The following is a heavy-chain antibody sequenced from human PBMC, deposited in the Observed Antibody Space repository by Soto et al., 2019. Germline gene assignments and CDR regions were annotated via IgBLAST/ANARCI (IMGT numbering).Heavy chain of an antibody. V-gene: IGHV3-30*19. CDR2: IPHDGTYQ. J-gene: IGHJ4*02. D-gene: IGHD1-1*01. CDR3: VRDDDNLDNGLDH. CDR1: GFTFSSYG. Sequence: QVQLVESGGGVVQPGGSLRLSCTASGFTFSSYGMHWVRQAPGKGLQWVAVIPHDGTYQYYLDSVKGRFTISRDNSKDTLYLQMNSLRVEDTAVYYCVRDDDNLDNGLDHWGQRTLVNVSS.